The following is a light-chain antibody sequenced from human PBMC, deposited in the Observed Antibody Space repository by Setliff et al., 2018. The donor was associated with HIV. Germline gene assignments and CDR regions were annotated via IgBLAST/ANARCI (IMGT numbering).Light chain of an antibody. J-gene: IGLJ1*01. CDR2: EVN. CDR1: SSDVGSYNR. Sequence: QSVLTQPPSVSGSPGQSVTISCTGTSSDVGSYNRVSWYQQPPGTAPKLMIYEVNNRPSGISNRFSGSKSGNTASLTISGLQAEDEADYYCSSYTSSSTFYVFGTGTKVT. V-gene: IGLV2-18*02. CDR3: SSYTSSSTFYV.